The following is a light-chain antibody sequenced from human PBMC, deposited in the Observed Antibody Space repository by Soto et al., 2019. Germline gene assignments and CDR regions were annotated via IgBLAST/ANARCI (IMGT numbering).Light chain of an antibody. J-gene: IGKJ1*01. CDR3: QEYNTWPWT. Sequence: ETLMTQSPATLSVSPGERATRSCRASQSVNNNLAWYQQKLGQAPRVLIYGASTRATGIPARFTGSGSGTEFILTITSLQSEDSAVYYCQEYNTWPWTFGQGTKGDIK. V-gene: IGKV3-15*01. CDR1: QSVNNN. CDR2: GAS.